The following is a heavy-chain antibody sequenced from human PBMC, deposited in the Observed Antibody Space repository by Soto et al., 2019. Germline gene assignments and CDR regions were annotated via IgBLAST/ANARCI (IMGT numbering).Heavy chain of an antibody. CDR1: GFTFSSHA. V-gene: IGHV3-30-3*01. CDR2: ISYDGIRK. J-gene: IGHJ6*02. Sequence: QVQVVESGGGVVQPGRSLRLSCAASGFTFSSHAMHWVRQAPGTGLEWVAVISYDGIRKYYADSVKGRFTISRDNSKNTLYLQMSSLRAEDTAGYYCARDPFLDCSGGSCYSVYGLDVWGQGTTVTVSS. CDR3: ARDPFLDCSGGSCYSVYGLDV. D-gene: IGHD2-15*01.